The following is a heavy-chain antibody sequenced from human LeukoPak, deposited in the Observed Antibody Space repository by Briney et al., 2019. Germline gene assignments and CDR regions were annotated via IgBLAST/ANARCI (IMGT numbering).Heavy chain of an antibody. CDR3: ARVGGQQLVNWFDP. J-gene: IGHJ5*02. Sequence: GASVKVSCKASGYTFTSYGISWARQAPGQGLEWMGWISAYNGNTNYAQKLQGRVTMTTDTSTSTAYMELRSLRSDDTAVYYCARVGGQQLVNWFDPWGQGTLVTVSS. D-gene: IGHD6-13*01. CDR2: ISAYNGNT. CDR1: GYTFTSYG. V-gene: IGHV1-18*01.